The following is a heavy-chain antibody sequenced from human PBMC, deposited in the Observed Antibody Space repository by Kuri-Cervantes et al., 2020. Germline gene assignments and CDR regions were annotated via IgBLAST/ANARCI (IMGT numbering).Heavy chain of an antibody. CDR1: GYTFASYD. CDR3: ARGLGGTMIADY. Sequence: SVKVSCKASGYTFASYDINWVRQAPGQGLEWMGGIIPIFGTANYAQKFQGRVTITADKSTSTAYMELSSLRSEDTAVYYCARGLGGTMIADYWGQGTLVTVSS. V-gene: IGHV1-69*06. J-gene: IGHJ4*02. CDR2: IIPIFGTA. D-gene: IGHD3-22*01.